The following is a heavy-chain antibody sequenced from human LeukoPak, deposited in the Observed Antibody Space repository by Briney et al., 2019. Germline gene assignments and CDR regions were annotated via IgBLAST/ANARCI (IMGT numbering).Heavy chain of an antibody. CDR2: IYHSGST. Sequence: SQTLSLTCAVSGGSISSGGYSWSWIRQPPGKGLEWIGYIYHSGSTYYNPSLKSRVTISVDTSKNQFSLKLSSVTAADTAVYYCARRGASGLEPGGTTYYFDYWGQGTLVTVSS. J-gene: IGHJ4*02. CDR1: GGSISSGGYS. D-gene: IGHD1-1*01. CDR3: ARRGASGLEPGGTTYYFDY. V-gene: IGHV4-30-2*01.